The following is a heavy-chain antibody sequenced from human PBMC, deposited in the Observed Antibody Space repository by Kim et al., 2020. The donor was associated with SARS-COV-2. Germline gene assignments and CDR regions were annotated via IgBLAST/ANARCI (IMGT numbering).Heavy chain of an antibody. J-gene: IGHJ6*03. CDR1: GYTFTSYA. CDR3: ARDSYYDIFHYYYYTMDV. D-gene: IGHD3-9*01. CDR2: INAGNGNT. V-gene: IGHV1-3*01. Sequence: ASVKVSCKASGYTFTSYAMHWVRQAPGQRLEWMGWINAGNGNTKYSQKFQGRVTITRDTSASTAYMELSSLRSEDTAVYYCARDSYYDIFHYYYYTMDVWGKGTTVTVSS.